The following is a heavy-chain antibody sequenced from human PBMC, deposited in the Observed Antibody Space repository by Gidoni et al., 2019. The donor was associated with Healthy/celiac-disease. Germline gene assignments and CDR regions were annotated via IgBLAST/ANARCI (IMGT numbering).Heavy chain of an antibody. V-gene: IGHV3-30-3*01. CDR3: AREGGLRGSLGRLRAFDI. D-gene: IGHD1-26*01. J-gene: IGHJ3*02. CDR2: ISYDGSNK. CDR1: GFTFSTYA. Sequence: QVQLVESGGGVVQPGRSLSLSCSASGFTFSTYAMHWVRPAPGKGLEWVAVISYDGSNKYYADSVKGRFTISRDNSKNTLYLQMNSLRAEDTAVYYCAREGGLRGSLGRLRAFDIWGQGTMVTVSS.